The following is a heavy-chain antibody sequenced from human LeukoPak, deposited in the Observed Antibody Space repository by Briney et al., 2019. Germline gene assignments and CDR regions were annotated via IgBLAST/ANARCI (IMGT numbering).Heavy chain of an antibody. D-gene: IGHD6-19*01. CDR3: ARVFSSGWPRANWFDL. Sequence: SETLSLTCTVAGYSISSGYYWGWIRQPPGKGLEWIWSIYHSGSTYYNPSLKSRVTISVDTSKNQFSLKLSSVTAADTAVYYCARVFSSGWPRANWFDLWGQGTLVTVSS. J-gene: IGHJ5*02. CDR2: IYHSGST. V-gene: IGHV4-38-2*02. CDR1: GYSISSGYY.